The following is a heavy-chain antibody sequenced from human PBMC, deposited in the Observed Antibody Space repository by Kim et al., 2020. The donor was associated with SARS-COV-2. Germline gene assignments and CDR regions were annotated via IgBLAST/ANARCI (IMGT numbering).Heavy chain of an antibody. V-gene: IGHV1-46*01. CDR2: SI. Sequence: SIISAQKFQGRVTMTRDTSTSTVYLELSSLRSEDTAVYYCASEYSDLGYWGQGTLVTVSS. J-gene: IGHJ4*02. CDR3: ASEYSDLGY. D-gene: IGHD3-16*01.